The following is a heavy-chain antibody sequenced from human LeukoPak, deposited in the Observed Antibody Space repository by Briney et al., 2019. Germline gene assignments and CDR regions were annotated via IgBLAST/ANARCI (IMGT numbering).Heavy chain of an antibody. CDR1: GGSFSGYY. Sequence: SETLSLTCAVYGGSFSGYYWGWIRQPPGKGLEWIGSIYYSGSTYYNPSLKSRVTISVDTSKNQFSLKLSSVTAADTAVYYCARQGIAAAGTSGWFDPWGQGTLVTVSS. CDR3: ARQGIAAAGTSGWFDP. J-gene: IGHJ5*02. V-gene: IGHV4-39*01. D-gene: IGHD6-13*01. CDR2: IYYSGST.